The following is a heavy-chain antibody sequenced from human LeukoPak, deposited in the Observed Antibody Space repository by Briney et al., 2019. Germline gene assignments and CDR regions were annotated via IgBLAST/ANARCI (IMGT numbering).Heavy chain of an antibody. D-gene: IGHD5-18*01. Sequence: GGSLRLSCAASGFTFRSYGMPWVRQAPGKGLEWVAFIRYDGSNKYYADSVKGRFSISRDSSKNTLYLQMNSLRAEDTAVYYCAKAPPDSYYYYYGMDVWGQGTTVTVSS. J-gene: IGHJ6*02. CDR1: GFTFRSYG. CDR2: IRYDGSNK. V-gene: IGHV3-30*02. CDR3: AKAPPDSYYYYYGMDV.